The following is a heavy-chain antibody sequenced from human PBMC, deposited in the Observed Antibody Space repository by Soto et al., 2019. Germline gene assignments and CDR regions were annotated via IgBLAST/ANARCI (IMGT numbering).Heavy chain of an antibody. D-gene: IGHD6-19*01. CDR3: ARGHLGIAVAGPDAFDI. J-gene: IGHJ3*02. CDR2: IYYSGST. CDR1: GGSISSYY. Sequence: SETLSLTCTVSGGSISSYYWSWIRQPPGKGLEWIGYIYYSGSTNYNPSLKRRVTISVDTSKNQFSLKLSSVTAADTAVYYCARGHLGIAVAGPDAFDIWGQGTMVTVSS. V-gene: IGHV4-59*01.